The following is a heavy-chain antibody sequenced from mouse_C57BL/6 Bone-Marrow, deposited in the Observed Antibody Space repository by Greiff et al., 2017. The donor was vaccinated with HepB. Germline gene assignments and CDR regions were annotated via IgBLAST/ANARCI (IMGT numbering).Heavy chain of an antibody. V-gene: IGHV3-6*01. CDR3: ARGGSMDY. Sequence: VQLKQSGPGLVKPSQSLSLTCSVTGYSITSGYYWNWIRQFPGNKLEWMGYISYDGSNNYNPSLKNRISITRDTSKTQFVLKLNSVTTEDTATYYCARGGSMDYWGQGTSVTVSS. CDR1: GYSITSGYY. CDR2: ISYDGSN. J-gene: IGHJ4*01.